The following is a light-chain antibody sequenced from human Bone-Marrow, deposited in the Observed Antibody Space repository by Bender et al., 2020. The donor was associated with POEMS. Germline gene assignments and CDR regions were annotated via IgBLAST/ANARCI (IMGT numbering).Light chain of an antibody. CDR1: ALPNQY. CDR2: RDK. Sequence: SLDLTQPPSVSVSPGQTARITCSAEALPNQYVYWYQQKPGQAPSLVISRDKERPSGISERFSGSSSGTTVTLTISGVQAEDEADYYCQSSDSSDTIWVFGGGTKLTVL. J-gene: IGLJ3*02. CDR3: QSSDSSDTIWV. V-gene: IGLV3-25*03.